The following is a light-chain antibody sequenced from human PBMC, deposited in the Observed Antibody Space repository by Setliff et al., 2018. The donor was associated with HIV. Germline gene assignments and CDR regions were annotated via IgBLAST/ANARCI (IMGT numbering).Light chain of an antibody. CDR2: EVS. V-gene: IGLV2-23*02. CDR3: SSYAGSNNV. CDR1: SSDVGSYNL. J-gene: IGLJ1*01. Sequence: LSQPASVSGSPGQSITISCTGTSSDVGSYNLVSWYQQHPGKAPKLMIYEVSKRPSGVSNRFSGSKSGNTASLTISGLQAEDEADYYCSSYAGSNNVFGTGTKVTVL.